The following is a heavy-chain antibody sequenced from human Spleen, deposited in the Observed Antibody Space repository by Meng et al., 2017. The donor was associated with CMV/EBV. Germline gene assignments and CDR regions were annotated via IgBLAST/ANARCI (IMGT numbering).Heavy chain of an antibody. CDR3: ARDPYDFWSGAPF. V-gene: IGHV4-39*02. D-gene: IGHD3-3*01. J-gene: IGHJ4*02. CDR1: GGSISSSSYY. CDR2: IYYSGST. Sequence: SETLSLTCTVSGGSISSSSYYWGWIRQPPGKGLEWIGSIYYSGSTYYNPSLKSRVTISVDTSKNQFSLKLSSVTAADTAVYYCARDPYDFWSGAPFWGRGTLVTVSS.